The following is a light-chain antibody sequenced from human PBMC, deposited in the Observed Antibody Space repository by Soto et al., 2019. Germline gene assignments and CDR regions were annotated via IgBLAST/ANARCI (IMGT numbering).Light chain of an antibody. Sequence: DIQMTQSPSSLSASVGDRVTITCQASQDISNYLNWYQQKPGKAPKLLIYDASNLETGVPSRFIVSVSGTDFTFTISSLQPEDIATYYCQQYDNLPPFTFGPGTKVDIK. CDR3: QQYDNLPPFT. V-gene: IGKV1-33*01. J-gene: IGKJ3*01. CDR2: DAS. CDR1: QDISNY.